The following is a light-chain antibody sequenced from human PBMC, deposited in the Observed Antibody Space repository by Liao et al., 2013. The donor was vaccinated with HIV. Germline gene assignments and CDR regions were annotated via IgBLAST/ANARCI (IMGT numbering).Light chain of an antibody. Sequence: SDELTQPSSVSVSPGQTASIACSGDELRDKYASWYQQRSGQSPVLVIYQDTKRPSGIPDRFSGSTSGNTATLTISGTQATDEADYYCQAWDSSAGVFGRRDQADRP. V-gene: IGLV3-1*01. CDR2: QDT. CDR1: ELRDKY. J-gene: IGLJ3*02. CDR3: QAWDSSAGV.